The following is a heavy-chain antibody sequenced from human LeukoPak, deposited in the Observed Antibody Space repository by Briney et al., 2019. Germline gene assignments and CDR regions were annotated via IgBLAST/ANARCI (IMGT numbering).Heavy chain of an antibody. CDR2: IIPNLDIA. J-gene: IGHJ4*02. Sequence: SVKVSCKASGGTFSSYTISWVRQAPGQGLEWMGRIIPNLDIANYAQKFQGRVTITADKSTSTAYMELSSLRSGDTAVYYCARLTVTLYSYGSARDDYWGQGTLVTVSS. V-gene: IGHV1-69*02. D-gene: IGHD5-18*01. CDR3: ARLTVTLYSYGSARDDY. CDR1: GGTFSSYT.